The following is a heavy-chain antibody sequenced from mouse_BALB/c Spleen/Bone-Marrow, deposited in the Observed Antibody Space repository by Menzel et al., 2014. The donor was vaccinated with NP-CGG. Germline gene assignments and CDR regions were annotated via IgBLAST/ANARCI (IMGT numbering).Heavy chain of an antibody. D-gene: IGHD2-14*01. CDR2: ISSYYGDA. V-gene: IGHV1S137*01. CDR3: ARSGKVRNAMDY. CDR1: GYTFTDYA. Sequence: QAHVKQSGAELVRPGVSVKISCKGSGYTFTDYAIHWVKQSHAKSPEWIGLISSYYGDASYNQKFKGKATMTVDKSSSTAYMDLARLTSEDSAIYYCARSGKVRNAMDYWRQGTSSTVSS. J-gene: IGHJ4*01.